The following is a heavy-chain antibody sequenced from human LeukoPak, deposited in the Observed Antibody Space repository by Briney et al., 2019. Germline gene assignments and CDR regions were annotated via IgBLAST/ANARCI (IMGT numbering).Heavy chain of an antibody. CDR1: GGSISSYY. CDR3: AREDDYSNYDRFDP. CDR2: IYTSGST. Sequence: PSETLSLTCTVSGGSISSYYWSWIRQPAGKGLEWIGRIYTSGSTNYNPSLKSRVTMSVDTSKNQFSLKLSSATAADTAVYYCAREDDYSNYDRFDPWGQGTLVTVSS. D-gene: IGHD4-11*01. V-gene: IGHV4-4*07. J-gene: IGHJ5*02.